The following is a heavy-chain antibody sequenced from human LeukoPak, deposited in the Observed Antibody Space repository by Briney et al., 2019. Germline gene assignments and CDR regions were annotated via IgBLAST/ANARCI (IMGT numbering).Heavy chain of an antibody. CDR3: ARQKYDSSGYYYTDY. Sequence: SETLSLTCTVSGGSISSYYWSWIRQPPGKGLEWIGYIYYSGSTNYNPSLKSRVTISVDTSKNQFSLKLSSVTAADTAVYYCARQKYDSSGYYYTDYWGQGTLVTVSS. V-gene: IGHV4-59*08. CDR1: GGSISSYY. CDR2: IYYSGST. J-gene: IGHJ4*02. D-gene: IGHD3-22*01.